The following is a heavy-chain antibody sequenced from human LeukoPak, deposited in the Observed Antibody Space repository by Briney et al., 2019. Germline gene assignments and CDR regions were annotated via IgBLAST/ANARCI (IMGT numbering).Heavy chain of an antibody. CDR1: GFTFSSYD. CDR3: ARGPYYCDSSGYYYGWVY. Sequence: GGSLRLSCAASGFTFSSYDMHWVRQATGKGLECVSAIGTAGDTYYPGSVKGRFTISRDNAKNSLYLQMNSLRDEDTAVYYCARGPYYCDSSGYYYGWVYWGQGTLVTVSS. CDR2: IGTAGDT. V-gene: IGHV3-13*01. J-gene: IGHJ4*02. D-gene: IGHD3-22*01.